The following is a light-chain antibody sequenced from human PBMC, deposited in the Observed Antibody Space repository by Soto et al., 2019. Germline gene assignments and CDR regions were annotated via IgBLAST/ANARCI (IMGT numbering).Light chain of an antibody. CDR3: CSYAGSSTFRV. V-gene: IGLV2-23*03. CDR2: EGS. Sequence: QSALTQPASVSGSPGQSITISCTGTSSDVGSYNLVSWYQQHPGKAPKLMIYEGSKRPSGVSNRFSGSKSGNTASLTISGLQAEDEADSYCCSYAGSSTFRVFGGGTKLTVL. CDR1: SSDVGSYNL. J-gene: IGLJ2*01.